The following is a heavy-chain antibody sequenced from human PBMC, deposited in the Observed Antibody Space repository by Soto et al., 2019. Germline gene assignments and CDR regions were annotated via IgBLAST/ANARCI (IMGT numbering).Heavy chain of an antibody. V-gene: IGHV5-10-1*01. CDR1: GYSFTSYW. J-gene: IGHJ6*02. Sequence: GESLKISCKGSGYSFTSYWISWVRQMPGKGLEWMGRIDPSDSYTNYSPSFQGHVTISADKSISTAYLQWSSLKASDTAMYYCARRPYYYDSSGYYYAHYYYYGMDVRGQGTTVTVSS. CDR2: IDPSDSYT. D-gene: IGHD3-22*01. CDR3: ARRPYYYDSSGYYYAHYYYYGMDV.